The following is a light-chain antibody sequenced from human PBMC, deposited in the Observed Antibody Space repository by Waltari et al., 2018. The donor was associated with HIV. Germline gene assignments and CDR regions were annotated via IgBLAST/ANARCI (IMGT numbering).Light chain of an antibody. CDR2: DNN. CDR3: QSSDSSLTGSV. J-gene: IGLJ2*01. CDR1: SSKIGPGYD. V-gene: IGLV1-40*01. Sequence: QSVLTHPPSVSWAPGQRVTISCTRSSSKIGPGYDVPWYQQVPATAPNLLIYDNNNRPSGVPVRFCASKSGAAPSLAITGLQAEDEAEYDYQSSDSSLTGSVFGGGTKLTVL.